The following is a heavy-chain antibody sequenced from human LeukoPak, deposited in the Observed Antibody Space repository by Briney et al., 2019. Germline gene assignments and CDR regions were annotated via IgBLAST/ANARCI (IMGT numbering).Heavy chain of an antibody. J-gene: IGHJ4*02. CDR3: ATYYYDTLGDY. CDR1: GFTFSSYG. D-gene: IGHD3-22*01. CDR2: MWYDGSNK. V-gene: IGHV3-33*01. Sequence: GGSLRLSCAASGFTFSSYGMHWVRQAPGKGLEWVAVMWYDGSNKYYADSVKGRFTISRDNSKNTLYLQMNSLRAEDTAVYYCATYYYDTLGDYWGQGTLVTVSS.